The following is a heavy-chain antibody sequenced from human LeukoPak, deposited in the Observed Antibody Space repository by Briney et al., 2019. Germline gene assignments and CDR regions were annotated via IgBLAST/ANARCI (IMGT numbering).Heavy chain of an antibody. Sequence: HPGGSLRLSCAASGFIFSSYGIHWVRQAPGKGLEWVANIEQDGREKYFLDSVKGRFTISRDNAKNSLYLQMNSLTVEDTAVYYCATIRFGYWGQGALVTVSS. V-gene: IGHV3-7*02. D-gene: IGHD3-10*01. CDR3: ATIRFGY. CDR2: IEQDGREK. CDR1: GFIFSSYG. J-gene: IGHJ4*02.